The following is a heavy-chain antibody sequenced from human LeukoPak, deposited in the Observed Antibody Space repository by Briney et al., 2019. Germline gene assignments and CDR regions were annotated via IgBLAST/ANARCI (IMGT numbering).Heavy chain of an antibody. CDR2: IKLDGSEK. Sequence: GGSLRLSCVASGFTFGKYWMSWVRQAPGKGLEWVANIKLDGSEKNYVDSVKGRFTISRDNTKNSLYLQMNSLRVEDTAVFYCARDQFDSWSRRGNFDSWGQGTLVIVSS. CDR1: GFTFGKYW. D-gene: IGHD3-3*01. J-gene: IGHJ4*02. V-gene: IGHV3-7*03. CDR3: ARDQFDSWSRRGNFDS.